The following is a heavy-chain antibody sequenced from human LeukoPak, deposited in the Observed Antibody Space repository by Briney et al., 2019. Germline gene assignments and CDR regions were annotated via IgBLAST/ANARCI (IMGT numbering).Heavy chain of an antibody. Sequence: PGGSLRLSCAASGFTFSSYSMNWVRQAPGKGLEWVSYISSSSSITHYADSVKGRFTISRDNATNSLYLQMNSLRAEDTAVFYCGKGMRWDYGDYGGIDYWGQGTLVTISS. CDR2: ISSSSSIT. D-gene: IGHD4-17*01. CDR1: GFTFSSYS. J-gene: IGHJ4*02. V-gene: IGHV3-48*04. CDR3: GKGMRWDYGDYGGIDY.